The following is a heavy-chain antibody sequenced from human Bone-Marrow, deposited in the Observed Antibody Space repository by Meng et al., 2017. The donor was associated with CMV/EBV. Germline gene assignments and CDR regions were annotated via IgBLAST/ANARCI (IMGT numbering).Heavy chain of an antibody. CDR3: ATGVVEAVPAAIGGADSFDI. J-gene: IGHJ3*02. D-gene: IGHD2-2*01. V-gene: IGHV1-46*01. CDR2: INPSGGST. Sequence: ASVKVSCKASGYTFTSYYMHWVRQAPGQGLEWMGIINPSGGSTSYAQKFQDRVTMIRDTSTSTVYMELSSLTSEDTAIYYCATGVVEAVPAAIGGADSFDIWGQGTMVTVSS. CDR1: GYTFTSYY.